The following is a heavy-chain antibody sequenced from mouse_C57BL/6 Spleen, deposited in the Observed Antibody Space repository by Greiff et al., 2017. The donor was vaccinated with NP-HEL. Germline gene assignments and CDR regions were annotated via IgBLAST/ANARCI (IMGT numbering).Heavy chain of an antibody. D-gene: IGHD2-1*01. J-gene: IGHJ2*01. CDR1: GYTFTDYN. Sequence: EVKLMESGPELVKPGASVKMSCKASGYTFTDYNMHWVKQSHGKSLEWIGYINPNNGGTSYNQKFKGKATLTVNKSSSTAYMELRSLTSEDSAVYYCAKGGLLQWPDWGQGTTLTVSS. CDR3: AKGGLLQWPD. V-gene: IGHV1-22*01. CDR2: INPNNGGT.